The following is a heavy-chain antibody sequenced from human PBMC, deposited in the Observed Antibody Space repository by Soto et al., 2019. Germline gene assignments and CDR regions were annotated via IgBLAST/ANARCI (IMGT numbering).Heavy chain of an antibody. Sequence: QVQLVESGGGVVQPGRSLRLSCAASGFMFSNHGMHWVRQAPGKELEWVAVIWSDGNNRYYADSVKGRFTISRDNSENTVYLQMNSLRAEDTAVYYCVRGDNWNDEASDYWGQGTLVTVSS. CDR3: VRGDNWNDEASDY. CDR2: IWSDGNNR. J-gene: IGHJ4*02. V-gene: IGHV3-33*01. D-gene: IGHD1-1*01. CDR1: GFMFSNHG.